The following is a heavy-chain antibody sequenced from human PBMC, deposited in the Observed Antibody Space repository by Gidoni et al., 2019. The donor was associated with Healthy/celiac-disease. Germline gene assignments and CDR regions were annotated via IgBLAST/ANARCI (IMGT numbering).Heavy chain of an antibody. CDR3: AKGVLAATYYFDY. CDR1: GFHFSSYA. Sequence: EVQLLESGGGLVQPGGYLRLSCAASGFHFSSYARSWVRQAPGKGLEWVSALSGRGGSTYYADSVKSRFTISRENSKNTLYLQMNSLRDEDTAVYYCAKGVLAATYYFDYWGQGTLVTVSS. J-gene: IGHJ4*02. V-gene: IGHV3-23*01. CDR2: LSGRGGST. D-gene: IGHD6-6*01.